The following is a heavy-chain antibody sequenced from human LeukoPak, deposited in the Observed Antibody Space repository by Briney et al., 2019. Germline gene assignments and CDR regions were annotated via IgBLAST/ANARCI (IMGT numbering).Heavy chain of an antibody. Sequence: GGSLRLSCVAPGITFRNFAMNWVRQAPGKGLEWVTVITDSGTTYYADSVKGRFTISRDNSKNTLYLQMNSLRAEDTAVYYCAKDPGGSYFSYYYGMDVWGQGTTVTVSS. CDR3: AKDPGGSYFSYYYGMDV. CDR2: ITDSGTT. CDR1: GITFRNFA. V-gene: IGHV3-23*01. J-gene: IGHJ6*02. D-gene: IGHD1-26*01.